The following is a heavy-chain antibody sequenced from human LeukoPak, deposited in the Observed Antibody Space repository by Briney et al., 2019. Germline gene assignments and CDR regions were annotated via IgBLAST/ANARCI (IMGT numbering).Heavy chain of an antibody. CDR2: ITDSGGNT. CDR1: GFTFSSYA. V-gene: IGHV3-23*01. D-gene: IGHD7-27*01. Sequence: GGSLRLSCAASGFTFSSYAMNWVRQAPGKGLEWVSSITDSGGNTYSADSVRGRFTISRDNSKNTLYLQMNSLRAEDTAVYYCAKRENGDSAFDIWGQGTMVTVSS. CDR3: AKRENGDSAFDI. J-gene: IGHJ3*02.